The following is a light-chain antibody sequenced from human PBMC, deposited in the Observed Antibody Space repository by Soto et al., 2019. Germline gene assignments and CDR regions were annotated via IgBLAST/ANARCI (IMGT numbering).Light chain of an antibody. CDR2: DAS. V-gene: IGKV3-11*01. CDR3: QQRSNWPLT. Sequence: EIVLTQSPATLSLSPGERATLSCRALQSVSSSLAWYQQKPGQAPRLLIYDASHRATGIPARFSGSGSGTDFTLTISSLEPEDFAVYSWQQRSNWPLTFGGGTKVEIK. J-gene: IGKJ4*01. CDR1: QSVSSS.